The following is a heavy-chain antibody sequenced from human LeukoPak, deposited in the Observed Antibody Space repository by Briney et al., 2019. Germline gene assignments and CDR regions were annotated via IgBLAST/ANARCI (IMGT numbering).Heavy chain of an antibody. CDR3: AGRGGLYDSSGYPDY. D-gene: IGHD3-22*01. CDR2: IYHSGST. CDR1: VGSISSSNW. V-gene: IGHV4-4*02. J-gene: IGHJ4*02. Sequence: SSETLSLTCAVSVGSISSSNWWSWVRQPPGKGLEWIGEIYHSGSTNYNPSLRSRVTISVDKSKNQFSLKLSSVTAADTAVYYCAGRGGLYDSSGYPDYWGQGTLVTVSS.